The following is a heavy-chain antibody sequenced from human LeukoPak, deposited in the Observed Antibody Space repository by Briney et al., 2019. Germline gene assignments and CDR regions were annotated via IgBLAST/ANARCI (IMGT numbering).Heavy chain of an antibody. J-gene: IGHJ4*02. CDR1: GFTFSTYA. V-gene: IGHV3-21*01. CDR2: ISSSSSYI. D-gene: IGHD5-12*01. CDR3: ARDLGGYSGCEVFDY. Sequence: GGSLRLSCAASGFTFSTYAMTWVRQAPGKGLEWVSSISSSSSYIYYADSVKGRFTISRDNAKNSLYLQMNSLRAEDTAVYYCARDLGGYSGCEVFDYWGQGTLVTVSS.